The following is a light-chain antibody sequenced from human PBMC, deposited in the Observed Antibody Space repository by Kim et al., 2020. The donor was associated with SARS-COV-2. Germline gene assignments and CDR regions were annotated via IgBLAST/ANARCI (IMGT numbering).Light chain of an antibody. V-gene: IGLV1-40*03. CDR1: NSNIGAGYD. J-gene: IGLJ1*01. Sequence: QRVTISCTGSNSNIGAGYDIHWYQQVPGTAPKVVIYNDVFRPSGVPDRFSASRSGASASLAITGLQSEDEADYYCQSYDTSLNAYVFGSGTKVTVL. CDR3: QSYDTSLNAYV. CDR2: NDV.